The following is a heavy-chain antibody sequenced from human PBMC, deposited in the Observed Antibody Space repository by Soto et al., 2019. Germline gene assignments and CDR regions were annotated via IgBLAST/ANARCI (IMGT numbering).Heavy chain of an antibody. J-gene: IGHJ4*02. D-gene: IGHD1-26*01. V-gene: IGHV3-23*01. CDR1: GFTFSSYA. CDR3: AKGTGVLGPTDPRRYYFDY. Sequence: GGSLRLSCAASGFTFSSYAMSWVRQAPGKGLEWVSAISGSGGSTYYADSVKGRFTISRDNSKNTLYLQMNSLRAEDTAVYYCAKGTGVLGPTDPRRYYFDYWGQGTLVTVSS. CDR2: ISGSGGST.